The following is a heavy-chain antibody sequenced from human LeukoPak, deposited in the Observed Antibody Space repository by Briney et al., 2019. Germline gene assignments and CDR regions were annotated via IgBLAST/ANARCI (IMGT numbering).Heavy chain of an antibody. J-gene: IGHJ5*02. V-gene: IGHV4-34*01. CDR1: GASFSDRY. Sequence: SETLSLTCAVYGASFSDRYWTWIRQLPGKGLEWIGEIDQSRSTKCNPSLKGRVTISLDTSKNQFSLDLTSVTAADTAIYYCAASSQLGSYNWFDPWGQGTPATVSS. D-gene: IGHD1-1*01. CDR2: IDQSRST. CDR3: AASSQLGSYNWFDP.